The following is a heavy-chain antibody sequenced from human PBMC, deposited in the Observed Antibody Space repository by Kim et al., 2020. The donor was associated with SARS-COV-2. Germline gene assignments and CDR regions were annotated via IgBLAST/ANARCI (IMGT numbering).Heavy chain of an antibody. J-gene: IGHJ6*02. Sequence: SVKVSCKASGGTFSSYAISWVRQAPGQGLEWMGGIIPIFGTANYAQKFQGRVTITADESTSTAYMELSSLRSEDTAVYYCARETSTPGLVMLSSGYYYYGMDVWGQGTTVTVSS. CDR1: GGTFSSYA. CDR3: ARETSTPGLVMLSSGYYYYGMDV. CDR2: IIPIFGTA. V-gene: IGHV1-69*13. D-gene: IGHD3-16*01.